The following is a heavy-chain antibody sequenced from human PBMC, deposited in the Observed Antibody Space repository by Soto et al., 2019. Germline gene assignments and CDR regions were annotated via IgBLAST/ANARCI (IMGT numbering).Heavy chain of an antibody. D-gene: IGHD6-13*01. J-gene: IGHJ4*02. CDR3: ARGGSSSPYFDD. Sequence: VQLQESGPGLVKPSQTLSLTCTVSGGSISSGGYYWSWIRQHPGKGLEWIGYIYYSGSTYYNPSLKSRVTISVDTSKKQFSLKLSSVTAADTAVYYCARGGSSSPYFDDWGQGTLVTVSS. CDR2: IYYSGST. CDR1: GGSISSGGYY. V-gene: IGHV4-31*03.